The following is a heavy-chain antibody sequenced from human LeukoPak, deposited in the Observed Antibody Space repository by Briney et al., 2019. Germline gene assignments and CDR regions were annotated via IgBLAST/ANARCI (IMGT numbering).Heavy chain of an antibody. D-gene: IGHD4-23*01. J-gene: IGHJ4*02. CDR2: LSGTGGSI. CDR3: AKNGEETYYGANVLYFFDY. CDR1: GFTFSSCA. Sequence: PGGSLRLSCAASGFTFSSCAMSWVRQPPGKGLEWVSTLSGTGGSIYYADSVKGRFTISRVNSNNMLHLQMNSLRAEDTAVYYCAKNGEETYYGANVLYFFDYWGQGTLVTVSS. V-gene: IGHV3-23*01.